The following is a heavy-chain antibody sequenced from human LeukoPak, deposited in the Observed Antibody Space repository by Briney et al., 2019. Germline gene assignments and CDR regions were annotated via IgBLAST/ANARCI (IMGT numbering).Heavy chain of an antibody. V-gene: IGHV4-34*01. CDR1: GGSFSGYY. CDR2: INHSGST. Sequence: SETLSLTCAVYGGSFSGYYWSWIRQPPGKGLEWIGEINHSGSTNYNPSLKSRVTISVDTSKNQFSLKLSSVTAAGTAVYYCARRKTGTMEDYWGQGTLVTVSS. D-gene: IGHD1-7*01. CDR3: ARRKTGTMEDY. J-gene: IGHJ4*02.